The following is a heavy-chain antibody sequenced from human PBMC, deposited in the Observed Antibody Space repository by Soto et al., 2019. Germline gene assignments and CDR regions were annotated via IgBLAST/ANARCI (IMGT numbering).Heavy chain of an antibody. CDR3: AGGGGYSGYEGHDS. CDR2: MYTGGST. CDR1: GFTVSTTY. J-gene: IGHJ4*02. D-gene: IGHD5-12*01. V-gene: IGHV3-53*01. Sequence: EVQLVESGGGLIHPGGSLRLSCGASGFTVSTTYMSWVRQAPGKGLEWVSTMYTGGSTSYADSVKGRFTISRDNSKNTLYLQMNSVRVEDTAVYYGAGGGGYSGYEGHDSWGQGTLVTVSS.